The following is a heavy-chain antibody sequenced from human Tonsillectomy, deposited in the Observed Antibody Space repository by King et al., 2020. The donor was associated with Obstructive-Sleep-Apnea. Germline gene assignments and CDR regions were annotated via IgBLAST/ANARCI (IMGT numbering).Heavy chain of an antibody. V-gene: IGHV3-74*01. Sequence: VQLVESGGGLVQPGGSLRIACVGSGLTLSSYWMHWVRQATGKGLVWSSGINSNGRNTTYAEPGKGRFTISSDNAKNMLYLQMNSLRAEDTAVYYCARGRGVGAPFDYWGQGTLVTVSS. CDR2: INSNGRNT. J-gene: IGHJ4*02. CDR1: GLTLSSYW. CDR3: ARGRGVGAPFDY. D-gene: IGHD1-26*01.